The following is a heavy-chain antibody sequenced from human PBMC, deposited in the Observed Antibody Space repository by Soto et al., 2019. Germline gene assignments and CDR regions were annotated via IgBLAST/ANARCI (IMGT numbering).Heavy chain of an antibody. Sequence: PSETLCLTCTVSGTSISSRIYYWGWIRHPPGKGMEWIGEIYHSGSTNYNPSLKSRVTISVDKSKNQFSLKLSSVTAADTAVYYCARDYKGETTVTTWGTNWGQGTLVTVSS. J-gene: IGHJ4*02. CDR2: IYHSGST. V-gene: IGHV4-39*07. CDR3: ARDYKGETTVTTWGTN. CDR1: GTSISSRIYY. D-gene: IGHD4-17*01.